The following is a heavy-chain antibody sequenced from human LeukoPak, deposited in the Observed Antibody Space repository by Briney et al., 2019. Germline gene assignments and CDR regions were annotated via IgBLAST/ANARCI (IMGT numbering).Heavy chain of an antibody. CDR1: GGSISSYY. V-gene: IGHV4-59*01. Sequence: SETLSLTCTVSGGSISSYYWSWTRQPPGKGLEWIGYIYYSGSTNYNPSLKSRVTISVDTSKNQFSLKLSSVTAADTAVYYCAKSGIAAAAFDYWGQGTLVTVSS. CDR3: AKSGIAAAAFDY. D-gene: IGHD6-13*01. J-gene: IGHJ4*02. CDR2: IYYSGST.